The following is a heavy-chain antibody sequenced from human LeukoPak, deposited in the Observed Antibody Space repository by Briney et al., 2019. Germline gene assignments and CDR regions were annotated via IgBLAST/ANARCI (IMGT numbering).Heavy chain of an antibody. CDR3: ARVEGCSGGSCYSFDY. Sequence: ASVKVSCKASGYTFTGYYMHWVRQAPGQGLEWMGRINPNRGGTNYAQKFQGRVTMTRDTTISTAYMELSRLRSDDTAVYYCARVEGCSGGSCYSFDYWGQGTLVTVSS. V-gene: IGHV1-2*06. J-gene: IGHJ4*02. D-gene: IGHD2-15*01. CDR2: INPNRGGT. CDR1: GYTFTGYY.